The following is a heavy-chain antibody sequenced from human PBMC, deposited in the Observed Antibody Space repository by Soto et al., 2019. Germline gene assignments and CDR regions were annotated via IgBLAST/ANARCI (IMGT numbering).Heavy chain of an antibody. J-gene: IGHJ4*02. D-gene: IGHD3-10*01. CDR2: ISGSGGST. V-gene: IGHV3-23*01. CDR3: AKNLGLTMVRGVSFDY. Sequence: VQLLESGGGLVQPGGSLRLSCAASGFTFSSYAMSWVRQAPGKGLEWVSAISGSGGSTYYADSVKGRFTISRDNSKNTLYLQMNSLRAEDTAVYYCAKNLGLTMVRGVSFDYWGQGTLVTVSS. CDR1: GFTFSSYA.